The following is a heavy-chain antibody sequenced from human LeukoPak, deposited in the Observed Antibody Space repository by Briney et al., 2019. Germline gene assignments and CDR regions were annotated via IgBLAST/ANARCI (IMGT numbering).Heavy chain of an antibody. J-gene: IGHJ4*02. CDR1: GYTFTGYY. V-gene: IGHV1-2*02. CDR2: INPNSGDT. D-gene: IGHD3-3*01. CDR3: AREGGPITIFGLGFRYFDY. Sequence: ASVKVSCKASGYTFTGYYMHWVRQAPGQGLEWMGWINPNSGDTNYAQKFQGRVTMTRDTSISTAYMELSRLRSDDTAVYYCAREGGPITIFGLGFRYFDYWGQGTLVTVSS.